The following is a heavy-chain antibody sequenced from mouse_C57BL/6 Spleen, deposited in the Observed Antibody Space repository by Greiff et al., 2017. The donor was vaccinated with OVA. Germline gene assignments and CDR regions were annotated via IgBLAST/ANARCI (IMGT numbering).Heavy chain of an antibody. Sequence: QVQLQQSGPELVKPGASVKISCKASGYAFSSSWMNWVKQRPGQGLEWIGRIYPGDGDTNYNGKFKGKATLTADKSSSTAYMHLSSLTCEDSASYVGARGYYDWGAWFAYWGQGTLVTVSA. J-gene: IGHJ3*01. D-gene: IGHD2-3*01. CDR3: ARGYYDWGAWFAY. CDR1: GYAFSSSW. CDR2: IYPGDGDT. V-gene: IGHV1-82*01.